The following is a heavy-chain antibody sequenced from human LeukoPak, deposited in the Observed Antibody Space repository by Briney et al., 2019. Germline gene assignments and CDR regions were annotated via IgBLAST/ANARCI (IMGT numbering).Heavy chain of an antibody. D-gene: IGHD3-16*02. CDR3: ARQRLGEISLTAFDI. Sequence: SETLSLTCTVSRGSISINYLNCILQPPGRGLEAIGYSYSSGSTNYNPSLKSRVHTSLDPSTNQFSLKLMSVTAAGTAVYYCARQRLGEISLTAFDIWGRGTMVTVSS. CDR1: RGSISINY. V-gene: IGHV4-4*09. CDR2: SYSSGST. J-gene: IGHJ3*02.